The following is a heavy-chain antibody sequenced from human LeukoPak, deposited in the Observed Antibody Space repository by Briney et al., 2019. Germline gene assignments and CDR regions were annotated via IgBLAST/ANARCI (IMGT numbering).Heavy chain of an antibody. J-gene: IGHJ3*02. D-gene: IGHD2/OR15-2a*01. CDR2: IYYSGST. Sequence: SETLSLTCTVSGGSISSYYWSWIRQPPGKGLEWIGYIYYSGSTNSNPSLKSRVTISVDTSKNQFSLKLSSVTAADTAVYYCARHGKGVTYFYTFDIWGQGTVVAVSS. CDR1: GGSISSYY. CDR3: ARHGKGVTYFYTFDI. V-gene: IGHV4-59*08.